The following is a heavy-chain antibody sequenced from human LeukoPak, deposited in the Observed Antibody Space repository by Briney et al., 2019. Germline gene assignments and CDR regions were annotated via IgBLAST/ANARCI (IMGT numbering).Heavy chain of an antibody. V-gene: IGHV1-46*01. CDR1: GYTFTSYY. CDR2: INPSGGST. Sequence: GASVKVSCKASGYTFTSYYTHWVRQAPGQGLEWMGIINPSGGSTGYAQKFQGRVTMTRDTSTSTVYMDLSSLRSEDTAVYYCAREYGGHAFDIWGQGTMVTVSS. J-gene: IGHJ3*02. D-gene: IGHD4-17*01. CDR3: AREYGGHAFDI.